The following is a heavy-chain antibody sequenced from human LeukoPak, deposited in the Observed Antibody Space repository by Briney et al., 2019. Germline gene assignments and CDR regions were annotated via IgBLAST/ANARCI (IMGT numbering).Heavy chain of an antibody. Sequence: GGSLRLSCAASGFSFSSYEMNWVRQAPGKGLEWVANIKQDGSEKYYVDSVKGRFTISRDNAKNSLYLQMNSLRAEDTAVYYCARDRGSSWSDAFDIWGQGTMVTVSS. CDR3: ARDRGSSWSDAFDI. J-gene: IGHJ3*02. V-gene: IGHV3-7*01. CDR1: GFSFSSYE. D-gene: IGHD6-13*01. CDR2: IKQDGSEK.